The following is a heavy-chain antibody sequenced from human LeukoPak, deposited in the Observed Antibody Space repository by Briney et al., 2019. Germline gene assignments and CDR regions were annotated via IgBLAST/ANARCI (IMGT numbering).Heavy chain of an antibody. CDR3: ARGGGYYMDV. CDR1: GYTFTSYG. J-gene: IGHJ6*03. V-gene: IGHV1-8*03. CDR2: MNPNSGNT. Sequence: GASVKVSCKASGYTFTSYGISWVRQAPGQGLEWMGWMNPNSGNTGYAQKFQGRVTITRNTSISTAYMELSSLRSEDTAVYYCARGGGYYMDVWGKGTTVTVSS.